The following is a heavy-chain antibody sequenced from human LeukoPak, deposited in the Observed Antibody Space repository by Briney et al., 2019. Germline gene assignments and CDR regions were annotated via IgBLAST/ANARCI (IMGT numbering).Heavy chain of an antibody. J-gene: IGHJ4*02. CDR1: GFTFSNYV. CDR2: ISGSGGDT. D-gene: IGHD3-10*01. V-gene: IGHV3-23*01. Sequence: PGGSLRLSCAASGFTFSNYVMSWVRQAPGKGLEWVSHISGSGGDTFYADSVKGRFTIFRDNSKDTLYLQMNRLRAEDTAVYYCAGSYYGYYFDYWGPGTLVTVS. CDR3: AGSYYGYYFDY.